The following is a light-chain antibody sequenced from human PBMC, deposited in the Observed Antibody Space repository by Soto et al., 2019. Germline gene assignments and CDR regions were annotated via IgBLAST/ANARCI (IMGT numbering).Light chain of an antibody. CDR3: QQYGSAPLT. Sequence: EIVLTQSPGTLSLSPGERATLSCRASQSVTSSYLAWYQQKPGQAPRLLIYGASSRATGIPDRFSGSGSGPDFTLTISRLEPEEFAVYYCQQYGSAPLTFGGGTKVEIK. J-gene: IGKJ4*01. CDR2: GAS. V-gene: IGKV3-20*01. CDR1: QSVTSSY.